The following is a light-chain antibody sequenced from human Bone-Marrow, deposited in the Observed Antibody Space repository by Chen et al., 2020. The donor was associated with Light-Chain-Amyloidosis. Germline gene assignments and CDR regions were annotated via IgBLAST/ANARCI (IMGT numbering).Light chain of an antibody. CDR3: QSYQGSSQGV. V-gene: IGLV6-57*01. J-gene: IGLJ3*02. CDR1: SGSIATND. CDR2: EDD. Sequence: NFMLTQPHSVSESPGKTVIIPCTRSSGSIATNDVQGYQQRPGSSPPTVIYEDDQRPSGVPDRFSGSIDRSSNSASLTISGLKTEDEADYYCQSYQGSSQGVFGGGTKLTVL.